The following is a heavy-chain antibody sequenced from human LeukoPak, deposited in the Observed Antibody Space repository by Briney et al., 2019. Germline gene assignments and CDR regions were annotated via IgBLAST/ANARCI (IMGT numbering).Heavy chain of an antibody. CDR1: GFTFSSYA. J-gene: IGHJ4*02. CDR2: ISGSAGST. CDR3: AKDRSGGNYATFDY. D-gene: IGHD4-23*01. Sequence: GGSLRLSCAASGFTFSSYAMSWVRQAPGKGLEWVSAISGSAGSTYYADSVKGRFTISRDNAKNTLFLQMNSLRAEDTALYYCAKDRSGGNYATFDYWGQGTLVTVSS. V-gene: IGHV3-23*01.